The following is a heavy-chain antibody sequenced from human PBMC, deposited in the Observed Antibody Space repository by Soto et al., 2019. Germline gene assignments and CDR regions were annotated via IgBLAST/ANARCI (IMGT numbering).Heavy chain of an antibody. CDR1: GGTFSSYA. V-gene: IGHV1-69*13. CDR3: ARGVTIFGVVHYGMDV. J-gene: IGHJ6*02. Sequence: GASVKVSCKASGGTFSSYAISWFGQPLGKGLEWMGGIIPIFGTANYAQKFQGRVTITADESTSTAYMELSSLRSEDTAVYYCARGVTIFGVVHYGMDVWGQGTTVTVSS. CDR2: IIPIFGTA. D-gene: IGHD3-3*01.